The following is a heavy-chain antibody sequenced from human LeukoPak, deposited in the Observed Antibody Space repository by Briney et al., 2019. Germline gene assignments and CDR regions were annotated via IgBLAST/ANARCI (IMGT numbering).Heavy chain of an antibody. V-gene: IGHV3-30*03. CDR2: ISHDGSNR. CDR1: GFTFTSYG. J-gene: IGHJ3*02. Sequence: PGRSLRLSCAASGFTFTSYGIHWVRQAPGKGLEWVAVISHDGSNRFSSDSVQGRFALSRDNSKNMVYLQMDSLRAEDTAVYYCARDREGYYDILTGYYGVGAFDIWGQGTMVTVSS. CDR3: ARDREGYYDILTGYYGVGAFDI. D-gene: IGHD3-9*01.